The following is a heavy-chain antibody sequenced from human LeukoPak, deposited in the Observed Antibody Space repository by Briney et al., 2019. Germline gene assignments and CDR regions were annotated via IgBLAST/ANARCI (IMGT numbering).Heavy chain of an antibody. J-gene: IGHJ4*02. Sequence: GGSLRLSCAASGFTVSINYMGWVRQAPGKGLEWVSLIYSGGSTYYADSVKGRFTISRDNSKNTLYLQMNSLRAEDTAVYYCAREAVTTRGYYFDYWGQGTLVTVSS. CDR2: IYSGGST. D-gene: IGHD4-17*01. CDR1: GFTVSINY. CDR3: AREAVTTRGYYFDY. V-gene: IGHV3-66*01.